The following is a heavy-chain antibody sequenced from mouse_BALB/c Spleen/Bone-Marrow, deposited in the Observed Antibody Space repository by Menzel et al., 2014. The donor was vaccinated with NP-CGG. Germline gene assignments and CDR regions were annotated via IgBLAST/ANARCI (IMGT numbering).Heavy chain of an antibody. V-gene: IGHV14-3*02. Sequence: EVQLQQSGAELVKPGASVKLSCAASGFNIKDTYMHWVKQRPEQGLEWIGRIDPANGNTKYDPKFQGKATITADTSSNTAYLQLSSLTSEDTAVYYCAVYDYEGFAYWGQGTLVTVSA. CDR1: GFNIKDTY. CDR3: AVYDYEGFAY. CDR2: IDPANGNT. J-gene: IGHJ3*01. D-gene: IGHD2-4*01.